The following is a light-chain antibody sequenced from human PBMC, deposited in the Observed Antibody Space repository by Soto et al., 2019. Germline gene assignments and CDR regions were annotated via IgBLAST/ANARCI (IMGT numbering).Light chain of an antibody. V-gene: IGKV3-15*01. Sequence: EIVMTQSPATLSVSPGETATLSCRASQSVSSNLAWYQQKPGQAPRLLIYGASTWATGNPARFSGSGSGTEFTLTISSLQSEDFAVYYCQQYNNWPLTFGGGTKVEIK. J-gene: IGKJ4*01. CDR3: QQYNNWPLT. CDR2: GAS. CDR1: QSVSSN.